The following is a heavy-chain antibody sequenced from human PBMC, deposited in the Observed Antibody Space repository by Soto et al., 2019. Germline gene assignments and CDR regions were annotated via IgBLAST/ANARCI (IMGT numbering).Heavy chain of an antibody. CDR3: ARDPSGDVVPADSDS. V-gene: IGHV1-18*01. D-gene: IGHD2-2*01. Sequence: HVQLVQSGAEVKTPGASVKVSCRTSGYTFSNYGISWVRQAPGQGLEWMGWIGPYDRKTDYAQNFQGRVTMTADTSTSTAYMELRSLRSDDTAVYYSARDPSGDVVPADSDSWGQGTLVTVSS. CDR2: IGPYDRKT. CDR1: GYTFSNYG. J-gene: IGHJ4*02.